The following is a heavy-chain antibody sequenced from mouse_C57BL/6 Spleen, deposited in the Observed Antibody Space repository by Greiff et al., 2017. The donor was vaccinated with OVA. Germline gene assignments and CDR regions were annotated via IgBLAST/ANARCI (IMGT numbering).Heavy chain of an antibody. CDR3: ARGNWDGGNAMDY. Sequence: QVQLQQSGAELVKPGASVKLSCKASGYTFTSYCMHWVKQRPGQGLEWIGMIHPNSGSTNYNEKFKSKATLTVDKSSSTAYMQLSSLTSEDSAVYYCARGNWDGGNAMDYWGQGTSVTVSS. J-gene: IGHJ4*01. CDR2: IHPNSGST. V-gene: IGHV1-64*01. CDR1: GYTFTSYC. D-gene: IGHD4-1*01.